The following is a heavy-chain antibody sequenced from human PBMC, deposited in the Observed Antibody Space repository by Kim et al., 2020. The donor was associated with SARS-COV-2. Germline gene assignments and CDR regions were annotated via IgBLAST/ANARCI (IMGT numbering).Heavy chain of an antibody. D-gene: IGHD4-17*01. Sequence: SVKVSCKASGGTFSSYAISWVRQAPGQGLEWMGGIIPIFGTANYAQKFQGRVTITADESTSTAYMELSSLRSEDTAVYYCARGGTTVVTPPNWFDPWGQGTLVTVSS. CDR3: ARGGTTVVTPPNWFDP. CDR1: GGTFSSYA. V-gene: IGHV1-69*13. CDR2: IIPIFGTA. J-gene: IGHJ5*02.